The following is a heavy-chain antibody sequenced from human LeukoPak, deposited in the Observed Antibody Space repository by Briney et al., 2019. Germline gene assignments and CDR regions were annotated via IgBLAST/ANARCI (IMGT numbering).Heavy chain of an antibody. CDR2: IYPGDSDT. CDR3: ARFGRSGSYGMDV. CDR1: GYSFPSYW. Sequence: GESLKISCKGSGYSFPSYWIGWVRQMPGKGLEWMGIIYPGDSDTIYSPSFQGQVTISADKSISTAYLQWNSLKASDTATHYCARFGRSGSYGMDVWGQGTTVTVSS. J-gene: IGHJ6*02. V-gene: IGHV5-51*01. D-gene: IGHD1-26*01.